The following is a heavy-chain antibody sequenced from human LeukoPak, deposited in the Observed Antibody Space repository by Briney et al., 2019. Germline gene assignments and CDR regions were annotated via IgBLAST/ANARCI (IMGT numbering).Heavy chain of an antibody. Sequence: GASVKVSCKASGYTFTGYYMHWVRQAPGQGLEWMGWINPNSGGTNYAQKFQGRVTMTRDTSISTAYMELSRLRSDDTAVYYCARGRGVSRFLEWLEGPLDYWGQGTLVTVSS. D-gene: IGHD3-3*01. J-gene: IGHJ4*02. CDR3: ARGRGVSRFLEWLEGPLDY. CDR1: GYTFTGYY. V-gene: IGHV1-2*02. CDR2: INPNSGGT.